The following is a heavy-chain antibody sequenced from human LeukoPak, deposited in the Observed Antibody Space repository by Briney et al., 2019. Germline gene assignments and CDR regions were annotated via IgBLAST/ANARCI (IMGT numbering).Heavy chain of an antibody. J-gene: IGHJ4*02. D-gene: IGHD6-13*01. V-gene: IGHV3-64D*09. CDR1: GFTFSSYE. CDR2: ISSNGGST. CDR3: VKDPPAAGHFDY. Sequence: GGSLRLSCAASGFTFSSYEMNWVRQAPGKGLEYVSAISSNGGSTYYADSVKGRFTISRDNSKNTLYLQMSSLRAEDTAVYYCVKDPPAAGHFDYWGQGTLVTVSS.